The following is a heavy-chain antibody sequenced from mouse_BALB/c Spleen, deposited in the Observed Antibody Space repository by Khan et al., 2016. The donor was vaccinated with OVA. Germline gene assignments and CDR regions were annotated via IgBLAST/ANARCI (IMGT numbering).Heavy chain of an antibody. Sequence: QVQLQQSGPELVRPGVSVKISCKGSGYTFTDYAMYWVKQSHAKSLEWIGLISTYSGSTNYNQKFKGKVTMTVDKSSSAAYMELARLTSEDCAIYFWARPAYDGYYDYWGKGTALTVSS. J-gene: IGHJ2*01. CDR2: ISTYSGST. D-gene: IGHD2-3*01. V-gene: IGHV1S137*01. CDR1: GYTFTDYA. CDR3: ARPAYDGYYDY.